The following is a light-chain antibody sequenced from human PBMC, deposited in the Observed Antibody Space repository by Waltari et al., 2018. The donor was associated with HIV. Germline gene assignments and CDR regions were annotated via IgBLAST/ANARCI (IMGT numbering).Light chain of an antibody. CDR1: QSISSSD. CDR2: GAS. Sequence: EIVLTQSPGTLSLSPGERATLSCRASQSISSSDLAWYQQKSGQAPRLLIYGASSGATGIPDRFSGSGSGTDFTLTISRLEPEDFAVYYCQQYGNSPLTFGGGTKVEIK. CDR3: QQYGNSPLT. V-gene: IGKV3-20*01. J-gene: IGKJ4*01.